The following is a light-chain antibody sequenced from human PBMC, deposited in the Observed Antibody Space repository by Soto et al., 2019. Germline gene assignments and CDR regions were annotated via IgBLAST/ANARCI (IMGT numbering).Light chain of an antibody. CDR1: QPISDW. CDR2: EAS. CDR3: QQYNSYSPT. Sequence: DLPITQSPPTPSATVGDRVPITCRASQPISDWLAWYQQKAGKTPNLLIYEASSLESGVPSRFSGSGSETEFTLTISGLQPGDSAAYYCQQYNSYSPTFGQGTKVDIK. V-gene: IGKV1-5*03. J-gene: IGKJ1*01.